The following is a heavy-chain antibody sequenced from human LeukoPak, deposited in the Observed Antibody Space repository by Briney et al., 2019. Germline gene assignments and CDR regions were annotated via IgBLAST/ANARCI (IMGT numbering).Heavy chain of an antibody. CDR3: AKDRRPEYCSSTSCYDYYYGMDV. D-gene: IGHD2-2*01. Sequence: GGSLRLSCAASGFTFSSYAMSCVRQAPGKGLEWLSAISGSGGSTYYADSVKGRFTISRDNSKNTLYLQMNSLRAEDTAVYYCAKDRRPEYCSSTSCYDYYYGMDVWGQGTTVTVSS. J-gene: IGHJ6*02. CDR2: ISGSGGST. V-gene: IGHV3-23*01. CDR1: GFTFSSYA.